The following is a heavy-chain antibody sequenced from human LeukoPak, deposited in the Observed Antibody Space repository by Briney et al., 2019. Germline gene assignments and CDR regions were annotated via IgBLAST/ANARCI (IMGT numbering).Heavy chain of an antibody. CDR3: ARDTEGSVDYYYMDV. CDR2: IYSGGST. Sequence: GESLRLSCAASGFTVSSNYMSWVRQAPGKGLEWVSVIYSGGSTYYADPVKGRFTISRDNSKNTLYLQMNSLRAEDTAVYYCARDTEGSVDYYYMDVWGKGTTVTVSS. J-gene: IGHJ6*03. V-gene: IGHV3-53*01. CDR1: GFTVSSNY.